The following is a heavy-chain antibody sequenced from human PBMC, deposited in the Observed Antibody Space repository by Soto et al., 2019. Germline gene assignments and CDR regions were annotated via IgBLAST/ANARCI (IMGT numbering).Heavy chain of an antibody. CDR1: GLTYSQSA. CDR3: VKGGGDYAGSSLSFDS. CDR2: IGSNGAST. J-gene: IGHJ5*01. D-gene: IGHD3-16*01. Sequence: GGSLRLSCSASGLTYSQSAMHWVRQAPGKGLEYVAAIGSNGASTFYPGSVKGRFIISRDNSKNTLFLQMNTLRPDDTAVYYCVKGGGDYAGSSLSFDSWGQGTLVTVSS. V-gene: IGHV3-64D*06.